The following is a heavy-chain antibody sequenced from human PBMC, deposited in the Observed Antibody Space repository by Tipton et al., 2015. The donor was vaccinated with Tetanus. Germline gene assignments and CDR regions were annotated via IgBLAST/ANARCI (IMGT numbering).Heavy chain of an antibody. CDR1: GFTVSSNF. CDR3: AKTISNDYVAA. D-gene: IGHD4-17*01. V-gene: IGHV3-53*01. CDR2: IYSGGTT. Sequence: SLRLSCAASGFTVSSNFMTWVRQAPGEGLEWVSIIYSGGTTYYADSVKGRFTISRDNSRHTLYLQMSSLRAEDTAVYYCAKTISNDYVAAWGQGTLVTVSS. J-gene: IGHJ4*02.